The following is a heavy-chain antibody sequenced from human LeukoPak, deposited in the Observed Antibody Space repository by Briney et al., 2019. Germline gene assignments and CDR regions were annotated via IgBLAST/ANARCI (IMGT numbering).Heavy chain of an antibody. V-gene: IGHV4-34*01. CDR3: ASGGATTSPGDY. CDR2: INHSGST. D-gene: IGHD1-26*01. CDR1: GGSFSGYY. Sequence: PSETLSLTCAVYGGSFSGYYWSWIRQPPGKGLEWIGEINHSGSTNYNPSLKSRVTISVDTSKNQFSLKLRSVTAADPAVYYCASGGATTSPGDYWGQGTLVTVSS. J-gene: IGHJ4*02.